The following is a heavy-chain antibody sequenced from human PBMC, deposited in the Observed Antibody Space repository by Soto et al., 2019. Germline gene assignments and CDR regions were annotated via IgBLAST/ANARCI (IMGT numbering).Heavy chain of an antibody. D-gene: IGHD3-3*01. CDR1: GYTLTELS. J-gene: IGHJ6*02. V-gene: IGHV1-24*01. CDR3: ATDGRFLEWSHRMFGV. CDR2: FDPEDGET. Sequence: ASVKVSCKVSGYTLTELSMHWVRQAPGKGLEWMGGFDPEDGETIYAQKFQGRVTMTEDTSTDTAYMELSSLRSEDTAVYYCATDGRFLEWSHRMFGVWGQGTTVTVSS.